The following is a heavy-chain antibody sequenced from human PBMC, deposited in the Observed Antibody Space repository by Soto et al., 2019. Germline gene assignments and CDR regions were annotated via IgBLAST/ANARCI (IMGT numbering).Heavy chain of an antibody. CDR2: VYYVGSP. Sequence: ETRSLPCSVSGCSIGSVDKYWAWIRQAPGKGLEWIGSVYYVGSPFYNPSLKSRVTMSIDTTKNQFSLNLTSVTATDTAVYYCATIIIPGTRHTDFDHRGQGFSVTVSS. CDR1: GCSIGSVDKY. V-gene: IGHV4-39*01. CDR3: ATIIIPGTRHTDFDH. J-gene: IGHJ5*02.